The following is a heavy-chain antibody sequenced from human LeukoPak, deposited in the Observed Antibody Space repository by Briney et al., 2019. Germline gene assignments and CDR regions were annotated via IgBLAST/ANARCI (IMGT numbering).Heavy chain of an antibody. V-gene: IGHV1-69*04. CDR1: GGTFSSYA. J-gene: IGHJ6*02. D-gene: IGHD4-23*01. Sequence: ASVKVSCKASGGTFSSYAISWVRQAPGQGLEWMGRIIPILGIANYAQKFQGRVTITADKSTSTAYMELSSLRSEDTAVYYCARESYSTVVTYYYYYGMDVWGQGTTVTVSS. CDR2: IIPILGIA. CDR3: ARESYSTVVTYYYYYGMDV.